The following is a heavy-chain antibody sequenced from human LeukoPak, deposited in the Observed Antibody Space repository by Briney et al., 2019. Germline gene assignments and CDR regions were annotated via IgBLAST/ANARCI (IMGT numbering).Heavy chain of an antibody. CDR2: IIPIFGTA. V-gene: IGHV1-69*05. D-gene: IGHD1-26*01. CDR1: GYTFTGYY. Sequence: ASVKVSCKASGYTFTGYYMHWVRQAPGQGLEWMGGIIPIFGTANYAQKFQGRVTITTDESTSTAYMELSSLRSEDTAVYYCARLAPTMGGAVDYWGQGTLVTVSS. CDR3: ARLAPTMGGAVDY. J-gene: IGHJ4*02.